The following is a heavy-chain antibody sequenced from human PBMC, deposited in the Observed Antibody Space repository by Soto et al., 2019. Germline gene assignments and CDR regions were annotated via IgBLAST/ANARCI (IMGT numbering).Heavy chain of an antibody. D-gene: IGHD1-1*01. CDR3: ARTVRWNGHEYGLDV. J-gene: IGHJ6*02. CDR1: GYTLKTYD. Sequence: QVQLVQSGAEVKTPGASVKISCKASGYTLKTYDLHWVRQAPGQGLEWMGRITAANDDTKYSQTFQVRVTISWDTPANIGYLQMDGLTSEDTAVYYCARTVRWNGHEYGLDVWGQGTTVSV. CDR2: ITAANDDT. V-gene: IGHV1-3*01.